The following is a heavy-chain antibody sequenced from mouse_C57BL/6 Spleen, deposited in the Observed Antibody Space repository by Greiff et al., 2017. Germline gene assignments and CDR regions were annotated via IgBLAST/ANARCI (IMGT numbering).Heavy chain of an antibody. CDR1: GYTFTSYW. J-gene: IGHJ4*01. Sequence: VQLQQSGAELVRPGTSVKLSCKASGYTFTSYWMHWVKQRPGQGLEWIGVIDPSDSYTNYNQKFKGKATLTVDTSSSTAYMQLSSLTSEDSAVYYCARRGYYSNYYAMDYWGQGTSVTVSS. CDR3: ARRGYYSNYYAMDY. V-gene: IGHV1-59*01. D-gene: IGHD2-5*01. CDR2: IDPSDSYT.